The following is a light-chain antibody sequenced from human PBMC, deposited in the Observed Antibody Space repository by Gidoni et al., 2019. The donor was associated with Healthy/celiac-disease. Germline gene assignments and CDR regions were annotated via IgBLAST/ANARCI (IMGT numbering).Light chain of an antibody. CDR3: QQYNSYSRT. CDR1: QSISSW. CDR2: TAS. V-gene: IGKV1-5*03. Sequence: DIQMTQAPSTLSASVGDRVTTTCRASQSISSWLAWYQQKPGKAPKLLIYTASSLDSGVPSRFSGSGSGTEFTLTISSLQPDDFATYYCQQYNSYSRTFGRGTKVEIK. J-gene: IGKJ1*01.